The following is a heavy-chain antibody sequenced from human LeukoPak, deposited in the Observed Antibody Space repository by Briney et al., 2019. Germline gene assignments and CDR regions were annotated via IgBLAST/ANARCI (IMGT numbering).Heavy chain of an antibody. CDR3: AKDPINWGSIYFDC. CDR2: ISPDSTYM. D-gene: IGHD7-27*01. Sequence: GGSLRLSCAASGFTLSIYDMIWVRQAPGKGLEWVSSISPDSTYMYYADSVKGRFTISRDNSKNILYLQMNSLTAEDTAVYWCAKDPINWGSIYFDCWGQGTLVTASS. J-gene: IGHJ4*02. V-gene: IGHV3-21*04. CDR1: GFTLSIYD.